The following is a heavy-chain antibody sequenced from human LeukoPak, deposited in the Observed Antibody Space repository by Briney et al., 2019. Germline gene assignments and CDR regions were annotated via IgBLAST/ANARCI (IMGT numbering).Heavy chain of an antibody. Sequence: SETLSLTCAVYGGSFSGYYWSWIRQPPGKGLEWIGEINHSGSTNYNPSLKSRVTISVDTSKNQFSLELSSVTAADTAVYYCARGLGIKYDYWGQGTLVTVSS. CDR3: ARGLGIKYDY. D-gene: IGHD2-15*01. V-gene: IGHV4-34*01. CDR1: GGSFSGYY. J-gene: IGHJ4*02. CDR2: INHSGST.